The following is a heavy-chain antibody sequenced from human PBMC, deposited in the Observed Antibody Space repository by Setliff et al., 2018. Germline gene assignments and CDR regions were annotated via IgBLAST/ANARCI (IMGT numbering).Heavy chain of an antibody. Sequence: KTSETLSLTCSVSAGSVSSSSYYWGWIRQPPGKGLEWIGSIHDSGTTYYNPSLKSRVTISIDTAKNHFSLTLSSVTAADTATYYCARLCRGVTFACDVFDVWGQGTLVTVSS. J-gene: IGHJ3*01. V-gene: IGHV4-39*07. CDR3: ARLCRGVTFACDVFDV. CDR2: IHDSGTT. CDR1: AGSVSSSSYY. D-gene: IGHD2-21*02.